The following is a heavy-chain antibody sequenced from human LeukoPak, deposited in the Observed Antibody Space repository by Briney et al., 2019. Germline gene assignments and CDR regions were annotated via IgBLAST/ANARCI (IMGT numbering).Heavy chain of an antibody. D-gene: IGHD3-9*01. J-gene: IGHJ3*02. CDR2: ISDYNGNT. Sequence: ASVKVSCKASGYTFTSYGISWVRQAPGQGLEWMGWISDYNGNTNYAQKLQGRVTMTTDTSTSTAYMELRSLRSDDTAVDYCAREIRLRYFDWLLSPLVGAFDIWGQGTMVTVSS. CDR3: AREIRLRYFDWLLSPLVGAFDI. V-gene: IGHV1-18*01. CDR1: GYTFTSYG.